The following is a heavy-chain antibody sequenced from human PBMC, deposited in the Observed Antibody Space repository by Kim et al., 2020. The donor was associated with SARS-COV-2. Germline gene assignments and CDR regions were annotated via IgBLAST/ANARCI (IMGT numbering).Heavy chain of an antibody. D-gene: IGHD2-2*01. CDR1: GYTFTGYY. Sequence: ASVKVSCKAFGYTFTGYYMHWVRQAPGQGLEWMGWINPNSGGTNYAQKFQGRVTMTRDTSISTAYMELSRLRSDDTAVYYCARGEGVPAAPFDYWGQGTLVTVSS. V-gene: IGHV1-2*02. J-gene: IGHJ4*02. CDR2: INPNSGGT. CDR3: ARGEGVPAAPFDY.